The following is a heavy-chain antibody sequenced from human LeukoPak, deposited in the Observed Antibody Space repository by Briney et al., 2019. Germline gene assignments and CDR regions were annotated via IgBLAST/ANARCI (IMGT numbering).Heavy chain of an antibody. CDR1: GGSISSNGYY. V-gene: IGHV4-39*07. CDR3: ARGVARSSKFHFSYYFDY. J-gene: IGHJ4*02. CDR2: IYYSGIT. Sequence: PSETLSLTCTVSGGSISSNGYYWGWIRQSPGEGLEWIGNIYYSGITYYNASLKSRVTISVDTSKNQFSLKLSSVTAADTAVYYCARGVARSSKFHFSYYFDYWGQGTLVTVSS. D-gene: IGHD6-6*01.